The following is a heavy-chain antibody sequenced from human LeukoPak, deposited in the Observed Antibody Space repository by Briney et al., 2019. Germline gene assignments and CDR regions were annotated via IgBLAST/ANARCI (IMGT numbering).Heavy chain of an antibody. CDR3: ARDPDYYGSGSMDY. V-gene: IGHV1-69*05. CDR1: GGTFSSYA. CDR2: IIPIFGTA. J-gene: IGHJ4*02. D-gene: IGHD3-10*01. Sequence: SVKVSCKASGGTFSSYAISWVRQAPGQGLEWMGRIIPIFGTANYAQKFQGRVTITTDESTSTAYMELSSLRSEDAAVYYCARDPDYYGSGSMDYWGQGTLVTVSS.